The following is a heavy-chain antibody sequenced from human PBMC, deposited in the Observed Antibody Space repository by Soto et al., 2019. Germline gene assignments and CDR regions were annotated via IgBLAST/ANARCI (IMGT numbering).Heavy chain of an antibody. J-gene: IGHJ4*02. V-gene: IGHV3-23*01. CDR1: GFTFSSYA. Sequence: GGSLRLSCAASGFTFSSYAMSWVRQAPGKGLEWVSAISGSGGSTYYADSVKGRFTISRDNSKNTLYLQMNSLRAEDTAVYYCAKESTTIFGVVNSYFDYWGQGTLVTVSS. CDR3: AKESTTIFGVVNSYFDY. CDR2: ISGSGGST. D-gene: IGHD3-3*01.